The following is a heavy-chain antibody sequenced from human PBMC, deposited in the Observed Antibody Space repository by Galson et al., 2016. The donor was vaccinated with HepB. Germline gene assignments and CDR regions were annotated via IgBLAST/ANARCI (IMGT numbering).Heavy chain of an antibody. CDR3: AKDNPLSPGAFDY. Sequence: SLRLSCAASGFTFSSYGMSWVRQAPGKGLEWVAVIWYHGYNKYYSDSVKGRFTISRDNSKNSLYLQMNSLRTEDTALYYCAKDNPLSPGAFDYWGQGTLVTVSS. V-gene: IGHV3-33*03. CDR1: GFTFSSYG. CDR2: IWYHGYNK. D-gene: IGHD3-16*01. J-gene: IGHJ4*02.